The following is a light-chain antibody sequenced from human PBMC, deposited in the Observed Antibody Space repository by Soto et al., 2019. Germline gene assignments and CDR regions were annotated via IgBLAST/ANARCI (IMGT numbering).Light chain of an antibody. Sequence: EIVMTQSPATLSVSPGERATLSCRASQSIGTNLAWYQQKPGQAPRLHIYGASTRATGIPDRFSGSGSGTEFTLTISSLQSGDFAVYYCQQYKNWPRAFGLGTKVEIK. J-gene: IGKJ1*01. CDR2: GAS. V-gene: IGKV3-15*01. CDR3: QQYKNWPRA. CDR1: QSIGTN.